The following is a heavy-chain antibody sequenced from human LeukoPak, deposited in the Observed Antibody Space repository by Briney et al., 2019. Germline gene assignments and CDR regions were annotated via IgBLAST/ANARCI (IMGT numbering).Heavy chain of an antibody. CDR2: ISYDGSNK. V-gene: IGHV3-30-3*01. Sequence: PGRSLRLSCAASGFTFSSYAMHWVRQAPGKGPEWVAGISYDGSNKYYADSVKGRFTISRDNSKNTLYLQMNSLRAEDTAVYYCARDNPSMYSSGWYGGSAFDYWGQGTLVTVSS. D-gene: IGHD6-19*01. J-gene: IGHJ4*02. CDR3: ARDNPSMYSSGWYGGSAFDY. CDR1: GFTFSSYA.